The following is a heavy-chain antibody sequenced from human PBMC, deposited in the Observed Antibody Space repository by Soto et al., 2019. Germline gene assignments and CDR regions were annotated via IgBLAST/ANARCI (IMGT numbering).Heavy chain of an antibody. Sequence: QVQLQESGPGLVKPSQTLSLTCTVSGGSISSGGYYWSWIRQHPGKGLEWIGYIYYSGSTYYNPSLKSPVTISVDTSKNQFSLKLSSVTAADTAVYYCARGPLYDYGDYPYFQHWGQGTLVTVSS. CDR3: ARGPLYDYGDYPYFQH. CDR1: GGSISSGGYY. CDR2: IYYSGST. D-gene: IGHD4-17*01. J-gene: IGHJ1*01. V-gene: IGHV4-31*01.